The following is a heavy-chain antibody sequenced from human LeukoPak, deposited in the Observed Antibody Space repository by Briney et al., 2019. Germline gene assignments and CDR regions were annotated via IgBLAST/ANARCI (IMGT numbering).Heavy chain of an antibody. D-gene: IGHD3-9*01. J-gene: IGHJ4*02. V-gene: IGHV3-15*01. CDR2: IKTKTDGGTT. CDR1: GFTFSDAW. CDR3: TSIFRDY. Sequence: PGGSLRLSCAASGFTFSDAWMTWVRQAPGKGLEWLGRIKTKTDGGTTDYAAPVKGRFTISRDDSRDTLYLQMNSLKTEDSAVYYCTSIFRDYWGQGTLVTVPS.